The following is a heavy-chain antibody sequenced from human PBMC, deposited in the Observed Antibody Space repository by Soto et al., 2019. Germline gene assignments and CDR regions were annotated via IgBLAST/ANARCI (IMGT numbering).Heavy chain of an antibody. CDR2: IIPIFGTA. V-gene: IGHV1-69*01. CDR1: GGTFSRYS. J-gene: IGHJ4*02. Sequence: QVQLVQSGAEVRKPGSSVKVSCKASGGTFSRYSVSWVRQAPGQGLEWMGGIIPIFGTANHAQKFQGRVTIIADESTSTVYMELSSLRSEDTATYYCARGWGYETTDYCYAYWGQGTLVIVSS. D-gene: IGHD3-9*01. CDR3: ARGWGYETTDYCYAY.